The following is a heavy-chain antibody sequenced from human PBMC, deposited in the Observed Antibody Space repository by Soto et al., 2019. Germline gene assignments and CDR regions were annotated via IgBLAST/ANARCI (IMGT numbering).Heavy chain of an antibody. CDR1: GGSISSYY. CDR3: ARSTVTKLLYYYYMDV. Sequence: PSETLSLTCTVSGGSISSYYWSWIRQPPGKGLEWIGYIYYSGSTNCNPSLKSRVTISVDTSKNQFSLKLSSVTAADTAVYYCARSTVTKLLYYYYMDVWGKGTTVTVSS. V-gene: IGHV4-59*01. CDR2: IYYSGST. J-gene: IGHJ6*03. D-gene: IGHD4-17*01.